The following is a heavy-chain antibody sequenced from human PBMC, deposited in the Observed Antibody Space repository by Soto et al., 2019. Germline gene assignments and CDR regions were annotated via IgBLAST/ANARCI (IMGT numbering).Heavy chain of an antibody. J-gene: IGHJ6*03. CDR2: IYYSGST. D-gene: IGHD2-21*02. CDR3: ASYCLVTPRRDYYYMDV. CDR1: GGSISSGGYY. Sequence: QVQLQESGPGLVKPSQTLSLTCTVSGGSISSGGYYWSWIRQHPGKGLEWIGYIYYSGSTYYNPSLKSRVTLSVVTSRSQFSRQLSSVAAADTAVYYCASYCLVTPRRDYYYMDVWGKGTTVTVSS. V-gene: IGHV4-31*03.